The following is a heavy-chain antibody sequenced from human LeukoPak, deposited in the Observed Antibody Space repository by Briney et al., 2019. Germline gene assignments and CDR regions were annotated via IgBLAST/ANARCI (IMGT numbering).Heavy chain of an antibody. CDR2: ISYDGSNK. Sequence: GGSLRLSCAAPGFTFSSYAMHWVRQAPGKGLEWVAVISYDGSNKYYADSVKGRFTISRDNAKTSLYLQMNSLRAEDTALYYCAKGPRDDFWSGYYSYCFDYWGQGTLVTVSS. J-gene: IGHJ4*02. D-gene: IGHD3-3*01. CDR3: AKGPRDDFWSGYYSYCFDY. V-gene: IGHV3-30-3*01. CDR1: GFTFSSYA.